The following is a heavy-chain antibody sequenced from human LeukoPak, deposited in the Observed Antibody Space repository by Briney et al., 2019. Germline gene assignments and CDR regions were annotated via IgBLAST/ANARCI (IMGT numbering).Heavy chain of an antibody. V-gene: IGHV3-74*03. D-gene: IGHD6-6*01. CDR1: GFTFRNHW. J-gene: IGHJ4*02. CDR2: ISSDGSST. CDR3: ARDQRVTGRPDIDY. Sequence: PGGSLRLSCAASGFTFRNHWMHWVRQTPGKGLVWVSHISSDGSSTTYADSVKGRFTISRDNAKNTLYLQMNNLRAEDTAMYYCARDQRVTGRPDIDYWGQGTLVIVSS.